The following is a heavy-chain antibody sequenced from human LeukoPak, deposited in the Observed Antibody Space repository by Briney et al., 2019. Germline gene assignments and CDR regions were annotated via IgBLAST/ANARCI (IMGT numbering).Heavy chain of an antibody. CDR1: GGSFSGYY. CDR2: INHSGST. D-gene: IGHD6-13*01. J-gene: IGHJ4*02. CDR3: ARGRVRYSSLRYDY. Sequence: SETLSLTCAVYGGSFSGYYWSWIRQPPGKRLEWIGEINHSGSTNYNPSLKSRVTISVDTSKNQFSLKLSSVTAADTAVYYCARGRVRYSSLRYDYWGQGTLVTVSS. V-gene: IGHV4-34*01.